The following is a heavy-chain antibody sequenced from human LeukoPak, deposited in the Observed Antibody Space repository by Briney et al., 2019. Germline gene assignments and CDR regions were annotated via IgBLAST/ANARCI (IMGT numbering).Heavy chain of an antibody. CDR1: GFTFNRYA. V-gene: IGHV3-30-3*02. J-gene: IGHJ4*02. D-gene: IGHD3-3*01. CDR2: LSYHSRND. CDR3: AKISTDFWSGYYPTHFDY. Sequence: GGSLRLSCAASGFTFNRYAMNWIRQAPGKGLEWVASLSYHSRNDDYADSMRGRFTISRDNSKYTLYLQMDSLRPDDTAVYYCAKISTDFWSGYYPTHFDYWGQGTLVTVSS.